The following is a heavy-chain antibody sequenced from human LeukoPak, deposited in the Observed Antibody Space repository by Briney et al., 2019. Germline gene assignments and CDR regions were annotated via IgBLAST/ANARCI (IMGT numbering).Heavy chain of an antibody. CDR3: ARGYYDFWSGYYGAFDI. CDR2: INPNSGGT. D-gene: IGHD3-3*01. V-gene: IGHV1-2*02. J-gene: IGHJ3*02. CDR1: GYTFTGYY. Sequence: ASVKVSCKASGYTFTGYYMHWVRQAPGQGLEWMGWINPNSGGTNYAQKFQGRVTMTRDTSISTAYMELSRLRSDDTAVYYCARGYYDFWSGYYGAFDIWGQGTMVTVSS.